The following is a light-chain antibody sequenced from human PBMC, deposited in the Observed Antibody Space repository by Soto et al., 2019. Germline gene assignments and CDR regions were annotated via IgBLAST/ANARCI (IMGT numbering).Light chain of an antibody. V-gene: IGKV2-28*01. Sequence: DIVMTQSPLSLPVTPGESASISCRSSQSLLHSNGYNYLDWYLQRAGQSPQLLIYLGSNRASGVPDRFSGSVSGTDFTLKISRVEAEDVGVYYCMQALQTRTFGQGTKVDNK. CDR1: QSLLHSNGYNY. CDR3: MQALQTRT. J-gene: IGKJ1*01. CDR2: LGS.